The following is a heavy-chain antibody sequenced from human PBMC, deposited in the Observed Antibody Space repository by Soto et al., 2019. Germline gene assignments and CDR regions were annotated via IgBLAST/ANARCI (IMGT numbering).Heavy chain of an antibody. Sequence: PGGSLRLSCAASGFTFSSYSMNWVRQAPGKGLEWVSSISSSSSYIYYADSVKGRFTISRDNAKNSLYLQMNSLRAEDTAVYYCARVVSSGWYGAFDIWGQGTMVTVSS. CDR3: ARVVSSGWYGAFDI. CDR2: ISSSSSYI. J-gene: IGHJ3*02. CDR1: GFTFSSYS. D-gene: IGHD6-19*01. V-gene: IGHV3-21*01.